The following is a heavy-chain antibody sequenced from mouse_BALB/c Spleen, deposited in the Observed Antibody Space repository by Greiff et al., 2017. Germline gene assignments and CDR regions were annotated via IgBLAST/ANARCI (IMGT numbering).Heavy chain of an antibody. J-gene: IGHJ1*01. V-gene: IGHV7-3*02. Sequence: DVQLVESGGGLVQPGGSLRLSCATSGFTFTDYYMSWVRQPPGKALEWLGFIRNKANGYTTEYSASVKGRFTISRDNSQSILYLQMNTLRAEDSATYYCARVFSYWYFDVWGAGTTVTVSS. D-gene: IGHD5-1-1*01. CDR2: IRNKANGYTT. CDR1: GFTFTDYY. CDR3: ARVFSYWYFDV.